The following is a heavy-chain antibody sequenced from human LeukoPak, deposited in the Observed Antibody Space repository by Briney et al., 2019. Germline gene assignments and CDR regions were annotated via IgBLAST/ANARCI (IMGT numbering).Heavy chain of an antibody. J-gene: IGHJ4*02. V-gene: IGHV4-59*08. CDR1: GVAISSYS. Sequence: SETLSLTCTVSGVAISSYSWSWIRQPPGTGLECSGYIYDSGSTNYNPSLKSRVAISVDKSKNQFSLKLSYVTAADTAVYYCARLSHYFDSSGYYYVRFFDYWGQGTLVTVSS. D-gene: IGHD3-22*01. CDR2: IYDSGST. CDR3: ARLSHYFDSSGYYYVRFFDY.